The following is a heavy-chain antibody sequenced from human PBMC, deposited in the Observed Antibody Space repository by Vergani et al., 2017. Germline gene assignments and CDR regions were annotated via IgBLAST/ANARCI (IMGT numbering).Heavy chain of an antibody. V-gene: IGHV1-18*01. CDR2: ISAYNGNT. Sequence: QVQLVQSGAEVKKPGASVKVSCKASGYTFTSYGISWVRQAPGQGLEWMGWISAYNGNTNYAQQLQGRVTMTTDTSTSTAYMELRSLRSDDTAVYYCARDNDDFWSGYTNWFDPWGQGTLVTVSS. CDR1: GYTFTSYG. CDR3: ARDNDDFWSGYTNWFDP. J-gene: IGHJ5*02. D-gene: IGHD3-3*01.